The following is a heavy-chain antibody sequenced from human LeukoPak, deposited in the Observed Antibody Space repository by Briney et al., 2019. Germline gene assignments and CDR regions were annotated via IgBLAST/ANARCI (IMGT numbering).Heavy chain of an antibody. CDR3: ARGAHSGFGELFWYYYYGMDV. CDR2: ISAYNGNT. J-gene: IGHJ6*02. Sequence: ASVKVSCKASGYTFTSYGISWVRQAPGQGLERMGWISAYNGNTNYAQKLQGRVTMTTDTSTSTAYMELRSLRSDDTAVYYCARGAHSGFGELFWYYYYGMDVWGQGTTVTVSS. D-gene: IGHD3-10*01. CDR1: GYTFTSYG. V-gene: IGHV1-18*01.